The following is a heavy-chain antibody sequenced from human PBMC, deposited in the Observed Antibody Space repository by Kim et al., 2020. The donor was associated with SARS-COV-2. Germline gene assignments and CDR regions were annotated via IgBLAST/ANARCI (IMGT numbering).Heavy chain of an antibody. V-gene: IGHV6-1*01. CDR3: AKGRDKYAYHDP. CDR2: TYYRSKWYN. Sequence: SQTLSLTCAISGDSVSSNSAAWNWIRQSPSRGLEWLGMTYYRSKWYNDYAVSVKGRMTINPDTSKNQFSLHLNSVTPEDTAVYYCAKGRDKYAYHDPWGQGTLVTVSS. D-gene: IGHD2-21*01. CDR1: GDSVSSNSAA. J-gene: IGHJ5*02.